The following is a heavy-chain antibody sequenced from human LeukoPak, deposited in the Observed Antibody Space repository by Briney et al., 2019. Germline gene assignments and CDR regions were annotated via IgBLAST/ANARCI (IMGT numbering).Heavy chain of an antibody. J-gene: IGHJ4*02. CDR2: IYYSGST. CDR1: GGSISSSSYY. CDR3: ARIQLWVDY. D-gene: IGHD5-18*01. Sequence: SETLSLTCTVSGGSISSSSYYWGWIRQPPGKGLEWIGSIYYSGSTYYNPSLKGRVTTSVDTSKNQFSLKLSSVTAADTAMYYCARIQLWVDYWGQGTLVTVSS. V-gene: IGHV4-39*01.